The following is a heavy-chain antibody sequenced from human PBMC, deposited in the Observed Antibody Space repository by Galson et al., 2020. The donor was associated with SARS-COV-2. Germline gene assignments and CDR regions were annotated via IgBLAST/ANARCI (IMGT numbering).Heavy chain of an antibody. Sequence: GESLKISCAASGFTFSSYGMHWVRQAPGKGLEWVAVISYDGSNKYYADSVKGRFTISRDNSKNTLYLQMNSLRAEDTAVYYCAKDNAYSSGWYRMGDNWFDPWGQGTLVTVSS. V-gene: IGHV3-30*18. CDR1: GFTFSSYG. J-gene: IGHJ5*02. CDR3: AKDNAYSSGWYRMGDNWFDP. D-gene: IGHD6-19*01. CDR2: ISYDGSNK.